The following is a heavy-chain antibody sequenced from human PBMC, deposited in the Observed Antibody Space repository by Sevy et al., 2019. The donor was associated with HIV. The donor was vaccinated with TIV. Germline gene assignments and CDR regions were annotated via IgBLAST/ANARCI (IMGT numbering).Heavy chain of an antibody. Sequence: ASMKVSCKASGGTFSSYAISWVRQAPGQGLEWMGRIIPIFGTANYAQKFQGRVTITADESTSTAYMELSSLRSEDTAVYYCARVSAPDILTGYGPFDIWGQGTMVTVSS. CDR2: IIPIFGTA. J-gene: IGHJ3*02. CDR3: ARVSAPDILTGYGPFDI. D-gene: IGHD3-9*01. CDR1: GGTFSSYA. V-gene: IGHV1-69*13.